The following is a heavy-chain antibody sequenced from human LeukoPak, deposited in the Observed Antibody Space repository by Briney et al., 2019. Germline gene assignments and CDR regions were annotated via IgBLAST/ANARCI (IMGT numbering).Heavy chain of an antibody. J-gene: IGHJ4*02. CDR1: GFTFSRYA. V-gene: IGHV3-23*01. Sequence: GGSLRLSCAASGFTFSRYAMSWVRQAPGKGLEWVSSISGSGVSTYYADSVKGRFTISRDNSENTLYLQMNSLRAGDTAVYYCARGDPVAGTSDFDYWGQGTLVTVSS. D-gene: IGHD6-19*01. CDR2: ISGSGVST. CDR3: ARGDPVAGTSDFDY.